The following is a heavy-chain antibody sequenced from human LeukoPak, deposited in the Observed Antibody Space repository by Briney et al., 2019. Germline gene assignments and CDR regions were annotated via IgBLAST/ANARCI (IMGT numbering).Heavy chain of an antibody. J-gene: IGHJ2*01. CDR3: ARLGGYCSSTSCAHWYFDL. CDR1: GYTFTGYY. Sequence: ASVKVSCKASGYTFTGYYMHWVRQAPGQGLEWMGIINPSGGSTSYAQKFQGRVTMTRDMSTSTVYMELSSLRSEDTAVYYCARLGGYCSSTSCAHWYFDLWGRGTLVTVSS. CDR2: INPSGGST. D-gene: IGHD2-2*01. V-gene: IGHV1-46*01.